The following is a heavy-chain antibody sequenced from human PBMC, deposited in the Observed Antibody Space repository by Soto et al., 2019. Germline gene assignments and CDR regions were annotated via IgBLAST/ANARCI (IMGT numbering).Heavy chain of an antibody. D-gene: IGHD2-15*01. J-gene: IGHJ5*02. CDR2: IIPILDIT. V-gene: IGHV1-69*02. Sequence: QVQLVQSGAEVKKPGSSVKVSCKASGGPFSSFIWVRQAPGQGLEWVGRIIPILDITNSAQKFQGRVTLTADSSKNTVYIELSSLRSDDTAIYYCASEANPSGGRTLFYPWGQGTLVTVSS. CDR3: ASEANPSGGRTLFYP. CDR1: GGPFSS.